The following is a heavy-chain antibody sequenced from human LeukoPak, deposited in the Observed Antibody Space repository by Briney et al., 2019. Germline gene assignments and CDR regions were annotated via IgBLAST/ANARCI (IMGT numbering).Heavy chain of an antibody. CDR2: IIPIFGTA. CDR3: ARVSIRGLRFLEQGEGRYYFDY. J-gene: IGHJ4*02. Sequence: SVKVSCKASGGTFSSYAISWVRQAPGQGLEWMGGIIPIFGTANYAQKFQGRVTITAEESTSTAYMELSSLRSEDTAVYYCARVSIRGLRFLEQGEGRYYFDYWGQGTLVTVSS. D-gene: IGHD3-3*01. V-gene: IGHV1-69*13. CDR1: GGTFSSYA.